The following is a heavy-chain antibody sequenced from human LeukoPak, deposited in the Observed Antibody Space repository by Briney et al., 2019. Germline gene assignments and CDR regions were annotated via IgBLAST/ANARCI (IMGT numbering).Heavy chain of an antibody. CDR2: IKADGSEK. J-gene: IGHJ6*03. CDR1: GIIFSSYS. V-gene: IGHV3-7*01. Sequence: GGSLRLSCAASGIIFSSYSMSWVRQAPGKGLEWVANIKADGSEKYYVDSVKGRFTVSRDNAENSLYLQMNSLTAEDTALYYCAREQIRANYDGVGSNLYYYYYYYMDVWGKGTTVTVSS. CDR3: AREQIRANYDGVGSNLYYYYYYYMDV. D-gene: IGHD3-10*01.